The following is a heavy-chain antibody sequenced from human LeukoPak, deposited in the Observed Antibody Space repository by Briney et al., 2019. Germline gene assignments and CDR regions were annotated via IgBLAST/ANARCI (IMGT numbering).Heavy chain of an antibody. CDR2: INWNGGST. D-gene: IGHD3-22*01. CDR1: GFTFSSYE. Sequence: GSLRLSCAASGFTFSSYEMNWVRQAPGKGLEWVSGINWNGGSTGYADSVKGRFTISRDNAKNSLYLQMNSLRAEDTALYYCARDALYYDSSGYYRSSYYYYMDVWGKGTTVTVSS. CDR3: ARDALYYDSSGYYRSSYYYYMDV. V-gene: IGHV3-20*04. J-gene: IGHJ6*03.